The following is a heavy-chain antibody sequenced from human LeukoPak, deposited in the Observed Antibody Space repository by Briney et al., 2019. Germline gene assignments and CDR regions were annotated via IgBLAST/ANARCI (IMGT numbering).Heavy chain of an antibody. Sequence: KPSETLSLTCAVYGGSFSGYYWSWIRQPPGKGLEWIGEINHSGSTNYNPSLKSRVTISIDTSEKRFSLKLTSVTATDTAVYYCTRKSLTTHAFDIWGQGTVVTVSS. CDR3: TRKSLTTHAFDI. CDR1: GGSFSGYY. J-gene: IGHJ3*02. CDR2: INHSGST. V-gene: IGHV4-34*01. D-gene: IGHD4-11*01.